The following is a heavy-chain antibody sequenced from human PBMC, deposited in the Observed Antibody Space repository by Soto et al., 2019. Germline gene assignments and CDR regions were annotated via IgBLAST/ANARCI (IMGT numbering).Heavy chain of an antibody. CDR2: INPSGGST. CDR3: ARDHGREGGSYSRDY. V-gene: IGHV1-46*01. D-gene: IGHD1-26*01. J-gene: IGHJ4*02. CDR1: GYTFTSYY. Sequence: VQLVQSGAEVKKPGASVKVSCKASGYTFTSYYMHWVRQAPGQGLEWMGTINPSGGSTSYAQKFQGRVTMTRDTSTSTVYMELSSLRSEDTAVYDCARDHGREGGSYSRDYWGQGTLVAVSS.